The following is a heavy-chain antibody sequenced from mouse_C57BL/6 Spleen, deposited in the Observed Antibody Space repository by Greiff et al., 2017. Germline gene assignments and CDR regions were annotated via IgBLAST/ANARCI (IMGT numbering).Heavy chain of an antibody. J-gene: IGHJ4*01. CDR3: APALYDYDDGLYAMDY. V-gene: IGHV1-53*01. CDR1: GYTFTSYW. Sequence: QVQLQQPGTELVKPGASVKLSCKASGYTFTSYWMHWVKQRPGQGLEWIGNINPSNGGTNYNEKFKSKATLTVDKSSSTAYMQLSSLTSEDSAVYYCAPALYDYDDGLYAMDYWGQGTSGTVSS. D-gene: IGHD2-4*01. CDR2: INPSNGGT.